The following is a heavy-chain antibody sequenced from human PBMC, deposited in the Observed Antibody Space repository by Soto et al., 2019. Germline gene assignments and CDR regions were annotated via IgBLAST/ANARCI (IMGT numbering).Heavy chain of an antibody. J-gene: IGHJ4*02. Sequence: QLGGSLRLSCAASGFTFSSYAMSWVRQAPGKGLEWVSAISGSGGSTYYADSVKGRFTISRDNSKNTLYLQMNSLRAEDTAVYYCARHSGIAVAGIDYWGQGTLVTVSS. CDR3: ARHSGIAVAGIDY. V-gene: IGHV3-23*01. D-gene: IGHD6-19*01. CDR2: ISGSGGST. CDR1: GFTFSSYA.